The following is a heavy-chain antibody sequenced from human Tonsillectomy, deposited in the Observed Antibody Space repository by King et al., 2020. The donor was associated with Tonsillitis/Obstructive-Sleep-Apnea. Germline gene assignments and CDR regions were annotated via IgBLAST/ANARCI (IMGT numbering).Heavy chain of an antibody. CDR1: GGTFSSNG. Sequence: QLVQSGAEVKKPESSVKVSCKASGGTFSSNGISWVRQAPGQGLEWMGGIIPIFGTANYAQKFQGRVTITADDSTSTAYMEVSSLISDDTAVYYCARQVRDGYNYGLFDQWGQGTLVTVSS. J-gene: IGHJ4*02. V-gene: IGHV1-69*01. CDR3: ARQVRDGYNYGLFDQ. D-gene: IGHD5-24*01. CDR2: IIPIFGTA.